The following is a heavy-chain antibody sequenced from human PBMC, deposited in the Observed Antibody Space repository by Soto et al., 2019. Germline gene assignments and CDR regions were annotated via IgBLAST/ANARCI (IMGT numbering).Heavy chain of an antibody. CDR1: GGSISSYY. J-gene: IGHJ5*02. D-gene: IGHD2-15*01. CDR3: ARGGYCSGGSCYWFDP. Sequence: SETLSLTCTVSGGSISSYYWSWIRQPPGKGLEWIGYIYYSGSTNYNPSLKSRVTISVDTSKNQFSLKLSSVTAADTAVYYCARGGYCSGGSCYWFDPWGQGTLVTDS. CDR2: IYYSGST. V-gene: IGHV4-59*01.